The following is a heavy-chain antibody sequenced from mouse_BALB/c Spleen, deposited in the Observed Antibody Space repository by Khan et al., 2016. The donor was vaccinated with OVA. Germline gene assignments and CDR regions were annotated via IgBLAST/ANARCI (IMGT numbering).Heavy chain of an antibody. V-gene: IGHV14-1*02. CDR3: ARRGYGNYRIAY. Sequence: VQLKESGAELVRPGALVKLSCKASGFNIRDYYMHWVKKRPDQGLALIGWIDPENGHTIYDPKFQGKASITADTSSNTAYLQLSSLTSEDTAVYYCARRGYGNYRIAYWSQGTLVTVSA. J-gene: IGHJ3*01. CDR1: GFNIRDYY. D-gene: IGHD2-1*01. CDR2: IDPENGHT.